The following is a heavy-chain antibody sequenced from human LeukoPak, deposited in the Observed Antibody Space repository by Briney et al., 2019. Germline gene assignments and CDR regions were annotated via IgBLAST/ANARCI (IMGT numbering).Heavy chain of an antibody. CDR3: ARALRTPYYYDGSGYSYDAFDI. CDR2: INWNGGGT. J-gene: IGHJ3*02. D-gene: IGHD3-22*01. V-gene: IGHV3-20*04. Sequence: GGSLRLSCAASGFTFSTYWMSWVRQAPGKGLEWVSGINWNGGGTGYADSVKGRFTISRDNAKNSLYLQMNSLRAEDTALYYCARALRTPYYYDGSGYSYDAFDIWGQGTMVTVSS. CDR1: GFTFSTYW.